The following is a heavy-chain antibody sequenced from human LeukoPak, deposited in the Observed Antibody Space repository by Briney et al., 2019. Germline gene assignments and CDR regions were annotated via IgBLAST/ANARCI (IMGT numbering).Heavy chain of an antibody. CDR2: ITGSGTTT. Sequence: GGSLRLSCAASGFTFSSYGMHWVRQAPGKGLRWVSAITGSGTTTYYADSVRGRFIISRDNSKNTLFLQMNSLRVEDTAVYYCASRTSDNLRAFDVWGQGTLVTVSS. CDR3: ASRTSDNLRAFDV. D-gene: IGHD1-1*01. J-gene: IGHJ4*02. CDR1: GFTFSSYG. V-gene: IGHV3-23*01.